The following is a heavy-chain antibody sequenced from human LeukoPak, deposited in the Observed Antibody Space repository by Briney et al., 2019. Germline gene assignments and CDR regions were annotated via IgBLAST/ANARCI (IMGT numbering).Heavy chain of an antibody. CDR1: GGSISSSSYY. D-gene: IGHD2-2*01. CDR2: IYYSGST. J-gene: IGHJ4*02. V-gene: IGHV4-39*07. CDR3: ARIISCSSTSCYWTHYFDY. Sequence: SETLSLTCTVSGGSISSSSYYWGWIRQPPGKGLEWIGSIYYSGSTYYNPSLKCRVTISVDTSKNQFSLKLSSVTAADTAVYYSARIISCSSTSCYWTHYFDYWGQGTLVTVSS.